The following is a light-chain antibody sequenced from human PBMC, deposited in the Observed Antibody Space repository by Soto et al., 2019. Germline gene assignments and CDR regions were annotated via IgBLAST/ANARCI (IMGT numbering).Light chain of an antibody. CDR2: DAS. CDR3: QQRSNWRGLT. J-gene: IGKJ4*01. V-gene: IGKV3-11*01. CDR1: QSVSSY. Sequence: EIELTQSPATLTLSPVERATLSCRASQSVSSYLAWYQQKPGKAPRLLIYDASNRATGIPARFSGSGSGTDFTLTISSLEPEDFAVYYCQQRSNWRGLTFGGGTKVEIK.